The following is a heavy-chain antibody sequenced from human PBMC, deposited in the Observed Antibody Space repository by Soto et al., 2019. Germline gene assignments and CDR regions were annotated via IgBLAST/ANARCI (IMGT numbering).Heavy chain of an antibody. CDR2: TYFRSKWYN. CDR1: GDSVSSNTAS. CDR3: AKGDNLGPKTGYAFDP. V-gene: IGHV6-1*01. J-gene: IGHJ5*02. D-gene: IGHD5-12*01. Sequence: SQTLSLTFDISGDSVSSNTASWNWIRQSPSRGLEWLGRTYFRSKWYNDYAVSVKSRISINPDTSNIQFSLQLNSVTPEDTAVYFCAKGDNLGPKTGYAFDPWGQGIMVTVSS.